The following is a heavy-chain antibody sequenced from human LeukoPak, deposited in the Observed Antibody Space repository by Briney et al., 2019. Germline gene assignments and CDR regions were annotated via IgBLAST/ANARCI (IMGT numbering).Heavy chain of an antibody. CDR2: ISGSGGST. CDR3: AKPLRGYDAFDI. J-gene: IGHJ3*02. D-gene: IGHD5-12*01. V-gene: IGHV3-23*01. Sequence: GGSLRLSCAASGFTFSSYAMSWVRQAPGKGLEWVSAISGSGGSTYYADSVKGRFTISRDKSKNTLYLQMNSLRAEDTAVYYCAKPLRGYDAFDIWGQGTMVTVSS. CDR1: GFTFSSYA.